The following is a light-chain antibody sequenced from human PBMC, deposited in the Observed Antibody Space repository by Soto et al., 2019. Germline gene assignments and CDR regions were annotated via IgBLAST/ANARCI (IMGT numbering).Light chain of an antibody. CDR3: QQYNSYPFT. J-gene: IGKJ3*01. Sequence: DIQMTQSPSTLSASVGDRVTITCRASQSISSWLAWYQQKPGQPPTLLIYKASSLESGVPSRFSGSGSGTEFTLTISSLQPDDFATYYCQQYNSYPFTFGPGTKVDIK. CDR2: KAS. CDR1: QSISSW. V-gene: IGKV1-5*03.